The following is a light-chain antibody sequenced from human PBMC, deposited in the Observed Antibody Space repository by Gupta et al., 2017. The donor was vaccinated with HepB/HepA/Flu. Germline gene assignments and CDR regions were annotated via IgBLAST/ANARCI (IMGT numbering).Light chain of an antibody. CDR1: SSDIGDYSH. CDR2: AVH. Sequence: QSALTQPASVSGSPGQSITISCSGASSDIGDYSHVSWFQQHPGKGPKLIIYAVHNRPSGVSYRFSGSKSGNTASLTISGLQADDVATYYCSSFSRVSTVLFGGGTKLTVL. CDR3: SSFSRVSTVL. J-gene: IGLJ2*01. V-gene: IGLV2-14*03.